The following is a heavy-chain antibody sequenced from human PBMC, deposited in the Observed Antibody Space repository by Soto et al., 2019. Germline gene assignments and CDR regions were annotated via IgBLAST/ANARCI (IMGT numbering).Heavy chain of an antibody. CDR1: GYSFTSYW. V-gene: IGHV5-51*01. CDR3: ARQGGIAAAGNWFDP. Sequence: PGESLKISCKGSGYSFTSYWIGWVRQMPGKGLEWMGIIYPGDSDTRYSPSFQGQVTISADKSISTAYLQWSSLKASDTAMYYCARQGGIAAAGNWFDPWGQGILVTVSS. J-gene: IGHJ5*02. CDR2: IYPGDSDT. D-gene: IGHD6-13*01.